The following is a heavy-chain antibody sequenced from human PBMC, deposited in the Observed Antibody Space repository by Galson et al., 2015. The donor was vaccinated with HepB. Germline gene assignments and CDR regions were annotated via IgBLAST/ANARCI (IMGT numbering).Heavy chain of an antibody. CDR1: GFTFSSYA. D-gene: IGHD3-9*01. CDR2: ISASGGST. Sequence: SLRLSCAASGFTFSSYAMSWVRQSPGKGLEWVSGISASGGSTYYADSVKGRFTISRDNFKNTLSLEMNSLRAEDTAVYFCAKENNVNRYDLLTGYGMDVWGQGTTVTVSS. J-gene: IGHJ6*02. CDR3: AKENNVNRYDLLTGYGMDV. V-gene: IGHV3-23*01.